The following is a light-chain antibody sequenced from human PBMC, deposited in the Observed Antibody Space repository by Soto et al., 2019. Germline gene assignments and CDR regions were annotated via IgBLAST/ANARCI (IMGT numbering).Light chain of an antibody. J-gene: IGLJ1*01. CDR2: EVV. CDR1: KNDIGVYDF. V-gene: IGLV2-8*01. CDR3: KSYAGSNTYV. Sequence: QSVRTQPPSASVSPGQSVTISCTGTKNDIGVYDFVSWYQHHPGKAPRLIIYEVVQRPSGVPDRFSGSKSGNPASLTVSGLQAAYEADYFCKSYAGSNTYVFGSGTKVTVL.